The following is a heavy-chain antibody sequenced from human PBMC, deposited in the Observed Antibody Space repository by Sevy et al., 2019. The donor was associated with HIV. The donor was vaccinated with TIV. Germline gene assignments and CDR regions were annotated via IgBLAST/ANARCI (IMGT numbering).Heavy chain of an antibody. Sequence: GRSLRLSCAASGFIINRNTMNWVRQAPGKGLEWVPANSGSGGTTYNAESVKRRFTISRDNSKNTVDLQMNSLRVEDTAVYYCAKGYGSGSPPDYWGQGTLVTVSS. D-gene: IGHD3-10*01. J-gene: IGHJ4*02. CDR1: GFIINRNT. CDR3: AKGYGSGSPPDY. V-gene: IGHV3-23*01. CDR2: NSGSGGTT.